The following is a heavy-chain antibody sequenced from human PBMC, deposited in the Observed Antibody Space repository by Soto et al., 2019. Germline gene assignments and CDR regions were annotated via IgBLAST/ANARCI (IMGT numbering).Heavy chain of an antibody. CDR1: GLTFSSYA. D-gene: IGHD6-19*01. Sequence: PGGSLRLSCAASGLTFSSYAMSWVRQAPGKGLEWVSAISGGGGSTFYADSVKGRFTIFRDNSKNTLFLQMNSLRAEDTAVYFCAGRIAVAGTLAYWGQGTLVTVSS. CDR3: AGRIAVAGTLAY. CDR2: ISGGGGST. V-gene: IGHV3-23*01. J-gene: IGHJ4*02.